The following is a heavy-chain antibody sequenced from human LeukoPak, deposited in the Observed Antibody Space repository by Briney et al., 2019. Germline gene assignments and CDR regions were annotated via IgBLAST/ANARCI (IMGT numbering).Heavy chain of an antibody. Sequence: ASVKVSCKASGYTFTNYDISWVRQAPGQGLEWMGWINPYDGNTDYAQNLQGRVTMTTETSTSEAYMEVRSLRSDDTAVYYWARGGGGWYFDLWGRGTLVTVSS. D-gene: IGHD3-16*01. CDR3: ARGGGGWYFDL. J-gene: IGHJ2*01. V-gene: IGHV1-18*04. CDR2: INPYDGNT. CDR1: GYTFTNYD.